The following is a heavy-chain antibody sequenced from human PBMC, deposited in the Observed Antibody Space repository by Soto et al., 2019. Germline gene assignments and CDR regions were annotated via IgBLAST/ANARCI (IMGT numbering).Heavy chain of an antibody. Sequence: EVQLVESGGGLVQSGGSLRLSCAASGFTFSNYWMSWVRQAPGKGLEWVANIKQDGSEKYYVDSVKGRFTISRDNAKNSLYLQRNSLRAEDTAVYYCARVASGWWHSDIWGQGTMVTVSS. CDR3: ARVASGWWHSDI. D-gene: IGHD6-19*01. J-gene: IGHJ3*02. CDR2: IKQDGSEK. CDR1: GFTFSNYW. V-gene: IGHV3-7*01.